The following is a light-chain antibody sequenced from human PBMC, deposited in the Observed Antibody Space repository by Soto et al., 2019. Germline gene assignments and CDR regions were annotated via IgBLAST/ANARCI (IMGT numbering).Light chain of an antibody. CDR1: QSISNY. J-gene: IGKJ5*01. V-gene: IGKV1-39*01. CDR3: QQSSNWPPIN. CDR2: TAS. Sequence: DIQITQSPSSLSASVGDRVSITCRASQSISNYLNWYQQKPGKAPKLLIYTASSLQSGVPSRFSGSGSGTDFTLTISSLEPEDFAVYYCQQSSNWPPINFGQGTRLEIK.